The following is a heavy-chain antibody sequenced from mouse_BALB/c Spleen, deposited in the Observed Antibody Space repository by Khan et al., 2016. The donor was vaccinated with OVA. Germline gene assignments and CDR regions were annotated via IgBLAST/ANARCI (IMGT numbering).Heavy chain of an antibody. J-gene: IGHJ3*01. V-gene: IGHV3-6*02. D-gene: IGHD3-3*01. CDR2: ITSGGSF. Sequence: EVQLQESGPGLVKPSQSLSLTCSVTGYSITSGYYWNWIRQFPGNKLEWMGYITSGGSFNYSPSLKNRISITRDTSNNQFFLKLNSVTPEDTATYYCAIAGRWFDYWGQGTLVTVSA. CDR3: AIAGRWFDY. CDR1: GYSITSGYY.